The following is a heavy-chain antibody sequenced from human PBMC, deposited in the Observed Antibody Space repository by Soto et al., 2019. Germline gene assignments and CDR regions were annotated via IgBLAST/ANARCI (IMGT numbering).Heavy chain of an antibody. CDR1: GFTFSTYS. V-gene: IGHV3-21*01. CDR3: AGYDSSGYYSDY. D-gene: IGHD3-22*01. J-gene: IGHJ4*02. Sequence: PGGSLRLSCAASGFTFSTYSMNWVRQAPGKGLEWVSSISSSGSYIYYADSVKGRFTISRDNAKNSLYLQMNSLRAEDTAVYYCAGYDSSGYYSDYWGQGTLVTVSS. CDR2: ISSSGSYI.